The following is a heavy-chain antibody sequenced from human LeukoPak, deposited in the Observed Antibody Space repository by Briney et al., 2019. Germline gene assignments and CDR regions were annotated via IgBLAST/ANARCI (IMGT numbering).Heavy chain of an antibody. CDR2: ILYDGSNK. Sequence: PGRSLRLSCAASGFTFSTHAMHWVRQAPGKGLEWVALILYDGSNKHYADSVKGRFTISRDNSKTTLYLQMNSLRAEDTAVYYCARIPYGSGTYTDYWGQGTLVTVSS. CDR1: GFTFSTHA. V-gene: IGHV3-30-3*01. CDR3: ARIPYGSGTYTDY. D-gene: IGHD3-10*01. J-gene: IGHJ4*02.